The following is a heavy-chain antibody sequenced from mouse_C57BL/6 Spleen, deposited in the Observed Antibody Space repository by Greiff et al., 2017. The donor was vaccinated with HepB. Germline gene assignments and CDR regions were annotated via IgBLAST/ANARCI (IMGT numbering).Heavy chain of an antibody. CDR1: GYAFSSSW. CDR2: IYPGDGDT. J-gene: IGHJ3*01. V-gene: IGHV1-82*01. Sequence: QVQLQQSGPELVKPGASVKISCKASGYAFSSSWMNWVKQRPGKGLEWIGRIYPGDGDTNYNGKFKGKATLTADKSSSTAYMQLSSLTSEDSAVYFCATDGDGNYAYWGQGTLVTVSA. D-gene: IGHD2-1*01. CDR3: ATDGDGNYAY.